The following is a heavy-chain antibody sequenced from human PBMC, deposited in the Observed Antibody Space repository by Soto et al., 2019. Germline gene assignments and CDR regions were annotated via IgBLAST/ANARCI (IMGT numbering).Heavy chain of an antibody. D-gene: IGHD2-15*01. Sequence: PGWSLRLSCSASVFTSNSYAMTWCRQTPGKGLETISLITGDAGGSYYADSVKGRFTISRDNSKNTLYLQMNSLRAEDTAVYYCAKAPSPRCSGFVCYPLDSWGQGTQVTVSS. J-gene: IGHJ4*02. CDR1: VFTSNSYA. CDR3: AKAPSPRCSGFVCYPLDS. CDR2: ITGDAGGS. V-gene: IGHV3-23*01.